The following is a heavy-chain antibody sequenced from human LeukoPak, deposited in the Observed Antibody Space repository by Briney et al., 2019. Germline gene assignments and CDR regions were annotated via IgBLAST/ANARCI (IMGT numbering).Heavy chain of an antibody. D-gene: IGHD3-22*01. CDR2: IKKDGSEK. J-gene: IGHJ4*02. CDR1: GFTFSTYG. CDR3: ARDLYRIVVVPHYFDY. V-gene: IGHV3-7*01. Sequence: GGTLRLSCADSGFTFSTYGMSWVRQAPGKGLEWVANIKKDGSEKYYVDSVKGRFTISRDNAKNSLYLQMNSLRAEDTAVYYCARDLYRIVVVPHYFDYWGQGTLVTVSS.